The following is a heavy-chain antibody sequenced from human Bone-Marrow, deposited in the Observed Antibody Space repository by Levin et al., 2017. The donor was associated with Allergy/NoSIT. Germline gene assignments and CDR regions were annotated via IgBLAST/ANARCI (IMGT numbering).Heavy chain of an antibody. J-gene: IGHJ6*02. V-gene: IGHV3-30-3*01. CDR2: ISYDGSNK. D-gene: IGHD2-15*01. CDR1: GFTFRSYA. CDR3: ARGGPIVVVLGGTSGNYDYGMDV. Sequence: PGGSLRLSCAASGFTFRSYAMHWVRQAPGKGLEWVAVISYDGSNKYYIDSVKGRFTISRDNSKNTVYLQMDSLRAEDTAVYYCARGGPIVVVLGGTSGNYDYGMDVWGQGTTVTVSS.